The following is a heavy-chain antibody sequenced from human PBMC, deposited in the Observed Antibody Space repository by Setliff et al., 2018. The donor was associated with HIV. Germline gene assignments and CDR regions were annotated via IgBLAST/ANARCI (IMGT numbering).Heavy chain of an antibody. CDR1: GFTFSSYG. CDR2: IWYDGSNK. Sequence: GGSLRLSCAASGFTFSSYGMHWVRQAPGKGLEWVAVIWYDGSNKYYADSVKGRFTISRDNSKNTLYLQMNSLRAEDTAVYYCARDLRLYGSGSYLLLLNDAFDIWGQGTMVTVSS. D-gene: IGHD3-10*01. V-gene: IGHV3-33*08. J-gene: IGHJ3*02. CDR3: ARDLRLYGSGSYLLLLNDAFDI.